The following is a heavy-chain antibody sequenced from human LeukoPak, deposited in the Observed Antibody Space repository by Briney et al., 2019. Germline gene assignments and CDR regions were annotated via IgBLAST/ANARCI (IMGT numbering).Heavy chain of an antibody. Sequence: SETLSLTCTVSGGSITSYYWSWIRQPPGKGLEWIGYIYYSGTTNYNPSLKGRVTISVDTSKNQFSLKLNSVTAADTAVYFCARARLSIVRGITNFDYWGQGTVVTVSS. CDR2: IYYSGTT. CDR3: ARARLSIVRGITNFDY. CDR1: GGSITSYY. D-gene: IGHD3-10*01. V-gene: IGHV4-59*01. J-gene: IGHJ4*02.